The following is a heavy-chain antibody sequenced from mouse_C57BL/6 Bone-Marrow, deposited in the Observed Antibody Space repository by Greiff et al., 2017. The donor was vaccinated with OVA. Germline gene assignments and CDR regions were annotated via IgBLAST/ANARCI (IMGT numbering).Heavy chain of an antibody. Sequence: EVQLVEGGGDLVKPGGSLKLSCAASGFTFSSYGISFVRQTPDKRLYRVATISSGGSYTYYPDSVKGRFTISRDNAKKTLYLQIRRLEDEDTAMYYCARQDYYGRRWYYFDYWGQGTTLTVSS. CDR3: ARQDYYGRRWYYFDY. J-gene: IGHJ2*01. V-gene: IGHV5-6*01. CDR2: ISSGGSYT. CDR1: GFTFSSYG. D-gene: IGHD1-1*01.